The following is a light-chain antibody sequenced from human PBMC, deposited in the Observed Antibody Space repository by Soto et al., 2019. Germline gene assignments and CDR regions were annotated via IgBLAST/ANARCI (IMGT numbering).Light chain of an antibody. V-gene: IGLV2-14*01. CDR2: EVN. CDR3: SSYTSMNTLV. J-gene: IGLJ2*01. Sequence: QSVLTQPASVSGSPGQSITISCTGTSSDVGGYKYVAWYQQYPGKAPKLMIYEVNNRPSGVSSRFSGSKSGNTASLTISGLQAEDEGDYYCSSYTSMNTLVFGGGTKLTVL. CDR1: SSDVGGYKY.